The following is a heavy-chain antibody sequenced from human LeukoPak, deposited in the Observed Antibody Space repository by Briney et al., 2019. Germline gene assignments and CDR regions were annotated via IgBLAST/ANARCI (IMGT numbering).Heavy chain of an antibody. J-gene: IGHJ5*02. Sequence: PGGSLRLSCAASGFTFSSYGMHWVRQAPGKGLEWVAVISYDGSNKYYADSVKGRFTISRDNSKNTLYLQMNSLRAEDTAVYYCARVDYDILTGPGNWFDPWGQGTLVTVSS. CDR2: ISYDGSNK. D-gene: IGHD3-9*01. CDR1: GFTFSSYG. CDR3: ARVDYDILTGPGNWFDP. V-gene: IGHV3-30*03.